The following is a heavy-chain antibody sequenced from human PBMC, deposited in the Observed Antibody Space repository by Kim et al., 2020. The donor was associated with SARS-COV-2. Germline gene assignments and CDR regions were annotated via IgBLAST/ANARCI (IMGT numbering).Heavy chain of an antibody. CDR3: ARDGYCNGGSCPRGSGWFDP. D-gene: IGHD2-15*01. J-gene: IGHJ5*02. Sequence: ASVKVSCKASGYSFNNYGISWVRQAPGQGFEWMGWISAYNGNTNYAQKFQGRVTMTTDTSTSTGYMEIRSLRSDDTALYYCARDGYCNGGSCPRGSGWFDPWGQGTLVTVSS. V-gene: IGHV1-18*01. CDR1: GYSFNNYG. CDR2: ISAYNGNT.